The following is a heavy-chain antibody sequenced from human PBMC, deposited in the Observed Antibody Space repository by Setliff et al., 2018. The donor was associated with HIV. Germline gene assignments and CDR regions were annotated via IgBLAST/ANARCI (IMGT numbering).Heavy chain of an antibody. Sequence: PSETLSLTCDVSGGSISSYYWSWIWQPPGKGLEWIGYVHYSGSTNYNPSLKSRVTISVDTSKNQFSLKLSSVTAADTAVYYCARHSYTRDPFDYWGQGTLVTVSS. CDR2: VHYSGST. CDR1: GGSISSYY. J-gene: IGHJ4*02. D-gene: IGHD1-20*01. V-gene: IGHV4-59*08. CDR3: ARHSYTRDPFDY.